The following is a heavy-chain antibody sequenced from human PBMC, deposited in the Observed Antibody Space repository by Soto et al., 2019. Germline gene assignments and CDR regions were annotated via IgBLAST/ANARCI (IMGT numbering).Heavy chain of an antibody. CDR1: GFTFSSYV. D-gene: IGHD3-16*01. V-gene: IGHV3-23*01. Sequence: GGSLRLSCAASGFTFSSYVINWVRQAPGKGLEWVSGISDSGGSTYYADSVKGRFTISRDNSKNTLYLQMNSLRAEDTAIYYWAKGDGQCENTHGWLGGGECYYMDGWGKGTTVTVSS. CDR2: ISDSGGST. CDR3: AKGDGQCENTHGWLGGGECYYMDG. J-gene: IGHJ6*03.